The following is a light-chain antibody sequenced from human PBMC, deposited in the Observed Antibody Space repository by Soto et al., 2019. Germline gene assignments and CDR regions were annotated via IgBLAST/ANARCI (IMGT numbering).Light chain of an antibody. V-gene: IGKV3-11*01. CDR2: DAF. CDR3: QHRTKWPLT. Sequence: DIVLNQAPATLSLSPGERATLSCRASEILYNFLAWYQVRPGQVPRLLISDAFNRATGVPARFNGSGSGTDFTLTIDNVKPEDSAVYFCQHRTKWPLTFGGGTKVHI. J-gene: IGKJ4*01. CDR1: EILYNF.